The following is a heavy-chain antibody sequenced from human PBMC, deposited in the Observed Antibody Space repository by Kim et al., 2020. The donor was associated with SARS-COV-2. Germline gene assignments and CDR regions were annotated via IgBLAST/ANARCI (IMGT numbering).Heavy chain of an antibody. V-gene: IGHV3-7*01. J-gene: IGHJ6*02. D-gene: IGHD3-3*01. Sequence: GGSLRLSCAASGFTFSSYWMSWVRQAPGKGLEWVANIKQDGSEKYYVDPVKGRFTISRDNAKNSLYLQMNSLRAEDTAVYYCARLYYDFWSGYHQYYYYGMDVWGQGTTVTVSS. CDR1: GFTFSSYW. CDR2: IKQDGSEK. CDR3: ARLYYDFWSGYHQYYYYGMDV.